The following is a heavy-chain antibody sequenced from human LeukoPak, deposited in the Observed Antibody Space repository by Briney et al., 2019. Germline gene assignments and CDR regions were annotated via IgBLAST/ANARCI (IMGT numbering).Heavy chain of an antibody. CDR3: ARDKGNWDVDY. D-gene: IGHD1-26*01. J-gene: IGHJ4*02. V-gene: IGHV4-39*07. Sequence: SETLSLTCTVSGGSISSSSYYWGWIRQPPGKVLEWIGSIDHSGNTFYNPSLKSRLTILRDTSKNQFSLILSSVTAADTAMYYCARDKGNWDVDYWGQGTLVTVSS. CDR1: GGSISSSSYY. CDR2: IDHSGNT.